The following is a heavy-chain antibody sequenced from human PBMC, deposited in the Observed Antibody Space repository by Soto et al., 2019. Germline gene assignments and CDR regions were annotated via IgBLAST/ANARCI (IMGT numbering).Heavy chain of an antibody. V-gene: IGHV5-10-1*01. CDR2: IDPSDSYI. D-gene: IGHD2-21*01. J-gene: IGHJ6*02. CDR1: GYSFTNYW. CDR3: ARRCSGGACYPFYGMDV. Sequence: GESLKISCKGSGYSFTNYWISWVRQMPGKGLEWMGRIDPSDSYINYSPSFQGHVTISADRSITTVYLQWSSLKASDTAMYFCARRCSGGACYPFYGMDVWGQGTTVTV.